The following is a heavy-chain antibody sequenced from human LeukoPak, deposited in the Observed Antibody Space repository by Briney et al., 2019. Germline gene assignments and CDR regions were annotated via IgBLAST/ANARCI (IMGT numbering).Heavy chain of an antibody. D-gene: IGHD3-3*01. J-gene: IGHJ4*02. CDR1: GFTFGSYA. CDR3: AKEEYYDFRSGDDY. Sequence: PGGSLRLSCAASGFTFGSYAMSWVRQAPGKGLEWVSAVSGSGGSTYYADSVKGRFTISRDNSKNTLYLQMNSLTAEDTAVYYCAKEEYYDFRSGDDYWGQGTLVTVSS. CDR2: VSGSGGST. V-gene: IGHV3-23*01.